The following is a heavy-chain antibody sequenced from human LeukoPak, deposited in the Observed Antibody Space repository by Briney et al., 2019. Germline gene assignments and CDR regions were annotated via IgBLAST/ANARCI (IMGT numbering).Heavy chain of an antibody. CDR3: ARVSRYYGSGAYYFDY. Sequence: PSQTLSLTCTLSGGSPSSVGYYWSWIRQHRGKGLEWIGYIYYSGSTYYNPSLKSRVTISVDTSKNQFSLKLCSVTAADTAVYYCARVSRYYGSGAYYFDYWGQGTLVTASS. V-gene: IGHV4-31*03. CDR2: IYYSGST. D-gene: IGHD3-10*01. CDR1: GGSPSSVGYY. J-gene: IGHJ4*02.